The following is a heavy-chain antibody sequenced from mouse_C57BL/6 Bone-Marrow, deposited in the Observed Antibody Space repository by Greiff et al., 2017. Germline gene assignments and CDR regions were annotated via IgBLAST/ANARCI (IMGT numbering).Heavy chain of an antibody. CDR3: ARCDGYSYAKDN. CDR1: GFTFRDFG. Sequence: EVKLVESGGGLVKPGGSPKLSCAASGFTFRDFGMHWVRQASEKGLEWVAYISSGSSTIYYADTVKGRFTISRDNAKNTLFLQMTSLRSEDTAMYYCARCDGYSYAKDNWGQGTSVTVSS. V-gene: IGHV5-17*01. D-gene: IGHD2-3*01. J-gene: IGHJ4*01. CDR2: ISSGSSTI.